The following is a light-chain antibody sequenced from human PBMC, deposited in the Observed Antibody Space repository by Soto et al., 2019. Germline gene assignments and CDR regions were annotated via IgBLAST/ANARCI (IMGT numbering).Light chain of an antibody. CDR1: SSNIGVNT. CDR3: AAWDDNLNGLV. V-gene: IGLV1-44*01. J-gene: IGLJ3*02. CDR2: SNN. Sequence: QSVLTQPPSASGTPGQRVTISCSGGSSNIGVNTVQWYQQVPGTAPKLLIYSNNRRPSGVPDRFSGSKSGTSGSLAISGLQSEDEADYYGAAWDDNLNGLVFGGGTKLTV.